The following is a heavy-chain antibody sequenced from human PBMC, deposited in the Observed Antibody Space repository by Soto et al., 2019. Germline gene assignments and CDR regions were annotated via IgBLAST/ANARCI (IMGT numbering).Heavy chain of an antibody. D-gene: IGHD6-13*01. CDR3: AHGIAAAGVFDY. V-gene: IGHV2-5*01. CDR1: GFSFSTSGVG. J-gene: IGHJ4*02. CDR2: IYWNDDK. Sequence: GPTCEPTQTLTLTCTFSGFSFSTSGVGVGWIRQPPGKALEWLTLIYWNDDKRYSPSLKSRLTITKDTSKNQVVLTMTNMDPVDTATYYCAHGIAAAGVFDYWGQGTLVTVSS.